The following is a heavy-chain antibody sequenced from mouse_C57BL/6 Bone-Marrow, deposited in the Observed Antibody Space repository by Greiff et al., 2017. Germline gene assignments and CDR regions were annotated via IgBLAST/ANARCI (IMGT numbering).Heavy chain of an antibody. J-gene: IGHJ4*01. V-gene: IGHV5-9*01. CDR2: ISGGGGNT. CDR1: GFTFSSYT. D-gene: IGHD2-3*01. CDR3: ARQDDGYYEAMDY. Sequence: EVQLVESGGGLVKPGGSLKLSCAASGFTFSSYTMSWVRQTPEKRLEWVATISGGGGNTYYPDSVKGRFTISRDNAKNTLYLQMSSLRSEDTALYYCARQDDGYYEAMDYWGQGTSVTVSS.